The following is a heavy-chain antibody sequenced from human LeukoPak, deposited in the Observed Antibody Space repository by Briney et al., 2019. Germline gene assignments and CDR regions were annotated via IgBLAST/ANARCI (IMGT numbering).Heavy chain of an antibody. J-gene: IGHJ5*02. Sequence: SETLSLTCTVSGGSIISSSYYWGWIRQPPGKGLEWIGSIYYSGNTDYNPSLKSRVTISLDTSRNQFSLKLSSVTAADTAVYYCARGDYPFLGWFDPWGQGTLVTVSS. V-gene: IGHV4-39*07. CDR2: IYYSGNT. D-gene: IGHD4-17*01. CDR1: GGSIISSSYY. CDR3: ARGDYPFLGWFDP.